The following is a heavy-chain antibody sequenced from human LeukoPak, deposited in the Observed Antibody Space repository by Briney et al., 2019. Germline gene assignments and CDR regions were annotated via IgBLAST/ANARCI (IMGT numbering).Heavy chain of an antibody. CDR3: ARSSMAVAGTLDY. CDR1: GFVSSNY. D-gene: IGHD6-19*01. J-gene: IGHJ4*02. Sequence: GGSLRLSCTASGFVSSNYMSWVRQTPGVGLEWVSVIYSGGITYYADSVKGRFTVSRDNSKNTVYLEMNSLRAEDTAVYYCARSSMAVAGTLDYWGQGTLVTVSS. V-gene: IGHV3-66*01. CDR2: IYSGGIT.